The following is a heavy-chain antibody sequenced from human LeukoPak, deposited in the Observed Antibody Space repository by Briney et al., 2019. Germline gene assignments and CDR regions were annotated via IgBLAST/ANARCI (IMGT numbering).Heavy chain of an antibody. CDR1: GGTFSSYA. J-gene: IGHJ4*02. Sequence: SVKVSCKASGGTFSSYAISWVRQAPGQGLEWMGRIIPILGIADYAQKFQGRVTITADKSTSTAYMELSSLRSEDTAVYYCARERGLLRSPFDYWGQGTLVTVSS. CDR2: IIPILGIA. D-gene: IGHD4-17*01. CDR3: ARERGLLRSPFDY. V-gene: IGHV1-69*04.